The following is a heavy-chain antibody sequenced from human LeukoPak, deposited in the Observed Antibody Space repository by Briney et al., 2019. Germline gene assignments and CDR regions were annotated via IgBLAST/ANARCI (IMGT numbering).Heavy chain of an antibody. CDR3: AKDPYSGSYFFDY. J-gene: IGHJ4*02. CDR1: GFTFSSYG. D-gene: IGHD1-26*01. Sequence: PGGSLRLSCAASGFTFSSYGMHWVRQAPGKGLEWVAVISYDGSNKYYADSVKGRFTISRGNSKNTLYLQMNSLRAEDTAVYYCAKDPYSGSYFFDYWGQGTLVTVSS. V-gene: IGHV3-30*18. CDR2: ISYDGSNK.